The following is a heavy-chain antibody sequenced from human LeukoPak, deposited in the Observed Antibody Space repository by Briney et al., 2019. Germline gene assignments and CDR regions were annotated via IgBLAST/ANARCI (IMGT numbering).Heavy chain of an antibody. J-gene: IGHJ4*02. V-gene: IGHV1-69*05. D-gene: IGHD1-1*01. CDR2: IIPIFGTA. Sequence: SVKVSCKASGGTFSSYAISWVRQAPGQGLEWMGRIIPIFGTANYAQKFQGRVTITTDESTSTAYMELSSLRSEDAAVYYCARANRSRLYFDYWGQGTLVTVSS. CDR3: ARANRSRLYFDY. CDR1: GGTFSSYA.